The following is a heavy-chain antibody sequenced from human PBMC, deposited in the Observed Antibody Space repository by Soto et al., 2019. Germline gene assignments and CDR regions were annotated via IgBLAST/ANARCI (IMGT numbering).Heavy chain of an antibody. J-gene: IGHJ4*02. V-gene: IGHV3-66*01. CDR1: GFTVSSNY. Sequence: GGSLRLSCAASGFTVSSNYMSWVRQAPGKGLEWVSVIYSGGSTYYADSVKGRFTISRDNSKNTLYLQMNSLRAEDTAVYYCARDLRYYDFWSGYYTWYYFDYWGQGTLVTVS. D-gene: IGHD3-3*01. CDR3: ARDLRYYDFWSGYYTWYYFDY. CDR2: IYSGGST.